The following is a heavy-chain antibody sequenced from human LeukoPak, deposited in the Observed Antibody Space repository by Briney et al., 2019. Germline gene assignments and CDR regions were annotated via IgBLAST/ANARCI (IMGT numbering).Heavy chain of an antibody. D-gene: IGHD6-13*01. CDR2: IYHSGST. Sequence: SETLSLTCAVSGGSISSGGYSWSWIRQPPGKGLEWIGYIYHSGSTYYNPSLKSRVTISVDRSKNLFSLKLSSVTAADTAVYYCATSYSSSWFFFDYWGQGTLVTVSS. CDR1: GGSISSGGYS. J-gene: IGHJ4*02. V-gene: IGHV4-30-2*01. CDR3: ATSYSSSWFFFDY.